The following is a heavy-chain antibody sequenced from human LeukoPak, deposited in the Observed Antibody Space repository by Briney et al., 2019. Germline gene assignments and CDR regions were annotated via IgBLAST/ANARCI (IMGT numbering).Heavy chain of an antibody. D-gene: IGHD6-19*01. V-gene: IGHV1-2*04. CDR1: GYTFTGYY. J-gene: IGHJ6*02. CDR3: ARGEGPQWLGSYYCYGMDV. Sequence: ASVKVSCKASGYTFTGYYMHWVRQAPGQGLEWMGWINPNSGGTNYAQKFQGWVTMTRDTSISTAYMELSRLRSDDTAVYYCARGEGPQWLGSYYCYGMDVWGQGTTVTVSS. CDR2: INPNSGGT.